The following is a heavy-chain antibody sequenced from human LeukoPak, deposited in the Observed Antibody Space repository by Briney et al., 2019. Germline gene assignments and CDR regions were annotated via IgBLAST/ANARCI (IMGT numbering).Heavy chain of an antibody. J-gene: IGHJ5*02. V-gene: IGHV3-7*01. CDR3: ARREIAAAALDP. CDR2: IKQDGSEK. CDR1: GFTFSKSV. D-gene: IGHD6-13*01. Sequence: PGGSLRLSCAASGFTFSKSVMSWVRQAPGKGLEWVANIKQDGSEKYYVDSVKGRFTISRDNAKNSLYLQMNSLRAEDTAVYYCARREIAAAALDPWGQGTLVTVSS.